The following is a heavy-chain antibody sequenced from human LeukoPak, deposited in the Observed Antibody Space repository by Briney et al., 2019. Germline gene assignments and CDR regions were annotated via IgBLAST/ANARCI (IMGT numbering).Heavy chain of an antibody. CDR1: GFTFSSYA. J-gene: IGHJ4*02. CDR3: ARLGHSSGWYYFDY. D-gene: IGHD6-19*01. CDR2: ISYDGSNK. Sequence: GGSLRLSCAASGFTFSSYAMHWVRQAPGKGLGXVAVISYDGSNKYYADSVKGRFTISRDNSKNTLYLQMNSLRAEDTAVYYCARLGHSSGWYYFDYWGQGTLVTVSS. V-gene: IGHV3-30*04.